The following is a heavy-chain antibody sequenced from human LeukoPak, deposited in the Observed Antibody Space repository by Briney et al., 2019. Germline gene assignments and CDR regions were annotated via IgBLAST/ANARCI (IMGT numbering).Heavy chain of an antibody. CDR3: ARGFFDYDSSGYYANWFDP. J-gene: IGHJ5*02. CDR1: GGSISSSSYY. Sequence: SKTLSLTCTVSGGSISSSSYYWGWIRQPPGKGLEWIGSIYYSGSTYYNPSLKSRVTISVDTSKNQFSLKLSSVTAADTAVYYCARGFFDYDSSGYYANWFDPWGQGTLVTVSS. V-gene: IGHV4-39*07. CDR2: IYYSGST. D-gene: IGHD3-22*01.